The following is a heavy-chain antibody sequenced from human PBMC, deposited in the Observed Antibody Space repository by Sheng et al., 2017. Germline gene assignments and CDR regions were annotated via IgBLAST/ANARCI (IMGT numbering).Heavy chain of an antibody. CDR1: GFTFSSYG. V-gene: IGHV3-33*01. CDR3: ARDHEYCGGDCYSGFDY. Sequence: QVQLVESGGGVVQPGRSLRLSCAASGFTFSSYGMHWVRQAPGKGLEWVAVIWYDGSNKYYADSVKGRFTISRDNSKNTLYLQMNSLRAEDTAVYYCARDHEYCGGDCYSGFDYWGQGTLVTV. D-gene: IGHD2-21*02. CDR2: IWYDGSNK. J-gene: IGHJ4*02.